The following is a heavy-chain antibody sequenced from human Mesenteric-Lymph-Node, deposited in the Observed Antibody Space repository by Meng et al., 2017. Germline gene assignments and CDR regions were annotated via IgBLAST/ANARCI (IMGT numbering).Heavy chain of an antibody. V-gene: IGHV1-2*02. CDR1: GYTFTGYY. CDR3: ARASSSCGGDCYSANFDY. J-gene: IGHJ4*02. CDR2: INPNSGGT. D-gene: IGHD2-21*02. Sequence: ASVKVSCKASGYTFTGYYMHWVRQAPGQGLEWMGWINPNSGGTNYAQKFQGRVTMTRDTSISTAYMELRSLRSDDTAVYYCARASSSCGGDCYSANFDYWGQGTLVTVSS.